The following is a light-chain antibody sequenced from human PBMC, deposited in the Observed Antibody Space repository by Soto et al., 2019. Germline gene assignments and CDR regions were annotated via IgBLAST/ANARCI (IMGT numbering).Light chain of an antibody. V-gene: IGLV2-23*01. J-gene: IGLJ2*01. Sequence: QSALTQPASVSGSPGQSITISCTGTSSDVGGYNLVSWYQQHPGKTPKLMIYEGSKRPSGVSNRFSGSKSGNTASLTISGLQAEDEADYYCCSYAGSSTLLFGGGTKVT. CDR3: CSYAGSSTLL. CDR2: EGS. CDR1: SSDVGGYNL.